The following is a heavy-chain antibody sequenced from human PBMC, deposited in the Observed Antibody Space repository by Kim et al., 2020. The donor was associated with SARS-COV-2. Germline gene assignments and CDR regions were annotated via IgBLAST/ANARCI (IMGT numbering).Heavy chain of an antibody. Sequence: ASVKVSCKASGYTFTSYYMHWVRQAPGQGLEWMGIINPSGGSTSYAQKFQGRVTMTRDTSTSTVYMELSSLRSEDTAVYYCARDRQTPLYYYYYGMDVWGQGTTVTVSS. CDR2: INPSGGST. V-gene: IGHV1-46*01. CDR3: ARDRQTPLYYYYYGMDV. J-gene: IGHJ6*02. CDR1: GYTFTSYY.